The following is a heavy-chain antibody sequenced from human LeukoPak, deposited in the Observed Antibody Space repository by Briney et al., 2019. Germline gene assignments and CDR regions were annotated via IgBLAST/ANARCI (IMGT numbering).Heavy chain of an antibody. J-gene: IGHJ6*02. CDR1: AYTFTTYY. V-gene: IGHV1-8*01. CDR3: ARVRMGYRYTYYYYYGMDV. CDR2: MNTDSGKT. Sequence: ASVNLSCKPSAYTFTTYYINWERHAPEQGREWVGCMNTDSGKTGYTQKLQCRVTMTRSTSISRDYIELSRLRSEDTAVYYCARVRMGYRYTYYYYYGMDVWGQGTTVTVSS. D-gene: IGHD3-16*02.